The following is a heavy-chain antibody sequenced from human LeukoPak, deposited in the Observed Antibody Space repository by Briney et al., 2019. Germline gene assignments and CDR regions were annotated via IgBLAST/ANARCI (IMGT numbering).Heavy chain of an antibody. CDR2: IKQDGSEK. J-gene: IGHJ4*02. CDR3: ARLPPGGGLDY. CDR1: GLTFSGYW. Sequence: GSLRLSCAASGLTFSGYWMSWVRQAPGKGLEWVANIKQDGSEKYHVDSVKGRFTISRDNAKNSLYLQMNSLRAEDTAVYYCARLPPGGGLDYWGQGTLVTVSS. V-gene: IGHV3-7*01. D-gene: IGHD3-10*01.